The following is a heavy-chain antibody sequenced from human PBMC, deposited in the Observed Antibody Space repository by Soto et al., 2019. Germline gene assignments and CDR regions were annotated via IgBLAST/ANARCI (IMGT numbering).Heavy chain of an antibody. D-gene: IGHD5-12*01. CDR2: ISYDGSNK. V-gene: IGHV3-30*18. CDR1: GFTFSSYD. CDR3: VKGGYHYFDY. Sequence: GGSLRLSCAASGFTFSSYDMHWVRQAPGKGLEWVAVISYDGSNKYYGDSVKGRFTISRDNSKNTLYLQMNSLRAEDTAVYYCVKGGYHYFDYWGQGTLVTVSS. J-gene: IGHJ4*02.